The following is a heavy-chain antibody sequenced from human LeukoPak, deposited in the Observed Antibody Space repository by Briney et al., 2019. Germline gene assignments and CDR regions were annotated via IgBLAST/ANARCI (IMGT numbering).Heavy chain of an antibody. CDR1: GFTFSSYG. V-gene: IGHV3-33*01. CDR3: ARDPPPSITMVRGVIMNPLYGMDV. Sequence: GSLRLSCAASGFTFSSYGMHWVRQAPGKGLEWVAVIWYDGSNKYYADSVKGRFTISRDNSKNTLYLQMNSLRAEDTAVYYCARDPPPSITMVRGVIMNPLYGMDVWGKGTTVTVSS. CDR2: IWYDGSNK. D-gene: IGHD3-10*01. J-gene: IGHJ6*04.